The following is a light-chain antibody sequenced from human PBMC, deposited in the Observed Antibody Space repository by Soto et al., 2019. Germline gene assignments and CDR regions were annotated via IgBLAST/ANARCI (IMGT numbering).Light chain of an antibody. CDR3: QQYNNWTLT. V-gene: IGKV3-15*01. CDR1: QSVTGN. J-gene: IGKJ4*01. CDR2: GAS. Sequence: EIVMTQSPATLSVSPGERATLSCRASQSVTGNLAWYQQKPGQPPRLLIYGASTRATGIPARFSGSGFGTEFTLTISRLQSEDFAVYYCQQYNNWTLTFGGGTKVEIE.